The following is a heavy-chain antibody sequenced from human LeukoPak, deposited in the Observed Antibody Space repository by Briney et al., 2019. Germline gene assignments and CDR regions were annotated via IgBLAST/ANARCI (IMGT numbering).Heavy chain of an antibody. V-gene: IGHV1-69*01. CDR2: IIPIFGTA. J-gene: IGHJ6*03. CDR3: ATMVRGVIITYYYYYMDV. D-gene: IGHD3-10*01. Sequence: GSSVKVSCTASGGTFSSYAISWVRQAPGQGLEWMGGIIPIFGTANYAQKFQGRVTITADESTSTAYMELSSLRSEDTAVYYCATMVRGVIITYYYYYMDVWGKGTTVTISS. CDR1: GGTFSSYA.